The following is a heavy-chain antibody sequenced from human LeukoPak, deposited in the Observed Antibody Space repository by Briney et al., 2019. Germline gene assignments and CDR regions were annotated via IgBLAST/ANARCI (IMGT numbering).Heavy chain of an antibody. CDR1: GYTFTSYG. CDR2: IGAYNGNT. Sequence: ASVKVSCKASGYTFTSYGISWGRQAPGQGLEWMGWIGAYNGNTNYAQKLQRRVTMTTDTSTSTAYMELRSLRPDDTAVYYCARSLMGFDYWGQGTLVTVSS. CDR3: ARSLMGFDY. V-gene: IGHV1-18*01. J-gene: IGHJ4*02.